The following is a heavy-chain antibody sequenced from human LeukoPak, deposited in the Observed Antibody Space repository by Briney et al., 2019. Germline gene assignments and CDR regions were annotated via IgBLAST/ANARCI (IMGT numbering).Heavy chain of an antibody. Sequence: GGSLRLSCAASGFIFSNYAMTWVRQAPGKGLECVSVISGSGDSTYYADSVKGRFTISRDNSKNTLYLQMTSLRAEDTAVYYCAREDLAEEAFYFDYWGQGTLVTVSS. CDR1: GFIFSNYA. J-gene: IGHJ4*02. CDR3: AREDLAEEAFYFDY. V-gene: IGHV3-23*01. CDR2: ISGSGDST.